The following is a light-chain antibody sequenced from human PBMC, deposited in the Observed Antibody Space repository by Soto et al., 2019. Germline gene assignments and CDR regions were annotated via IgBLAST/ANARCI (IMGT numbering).Light chain of an antibody. CDR1: QSFSSSF. Sequence: EIVLTQSPGTLSLSPGERATLSCRASQSFSSSFLAWYQQKPGQAPRLLIYGASSRATGIPDRFSGSGSGTDFTLTISRLEPEDFAVYYCQQPGSSPRKFGQGTTVDIK. CDR3: QQPGSSPRK. J-gene: IGKJ1*01. CDR2: GAS. V-gene: IGKV3-20*01.